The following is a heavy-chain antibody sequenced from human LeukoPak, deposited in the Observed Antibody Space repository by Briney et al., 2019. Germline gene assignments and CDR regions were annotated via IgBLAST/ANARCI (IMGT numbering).Heavy chain of an antibody. D-gene: IGHD4/OR15-4a*01. CDR3: ARDSSTWCSDYYYYMDV. CDR1: GFMFTAYY. V-gene: IGHV1-2*02. Sequence: ASVKVSCKTSGFMFTAYYIHWVRQVPGQGLEWMGWFNPKSGDTNYPQKFQGRVTMTGDTSTSTAYMELSSLRSDDTARYFCARDSSTWCSDYYYYMDVWGKGTTVTVSS. CDR2: FNPKSGDT. J-gene: IGHJ6*03.